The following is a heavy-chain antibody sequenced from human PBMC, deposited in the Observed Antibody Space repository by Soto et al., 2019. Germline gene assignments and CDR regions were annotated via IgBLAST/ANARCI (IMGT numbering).Heavy chain of an antibody. D-gene: IGHD5-18*01. CDR2: ISSSSSTI. Sequence: GGSLRLSCAASGFTFSSYSMNWVRQAPGKGLEWVSYISSSSSTIYYADSVKGRFTISRDNAKNSLYLQMNSLRDEDTAVYYCARDPHVDTAMVTYYYYGMDVWRQGTTVTVSS. CDR3: ARDPHVDTAMVTYYYYGMDV. J-gene: IGHJ6*02. CDR1: GFTFSSYS. V-gene: IGHV3-48*02.